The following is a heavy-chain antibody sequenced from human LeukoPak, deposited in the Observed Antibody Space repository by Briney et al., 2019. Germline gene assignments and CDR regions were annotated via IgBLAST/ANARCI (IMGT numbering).Heavy chain of an antibody. D-gene: IGHD2-8*01. CDR3: ASLGVAPPLVSDY. CDR1: GGSFSGYY. Sequence: PSETLSLTCAVYGGSFSGYYWSWIRQPPGKGLEWIGEINHSGSTNYNPSLKSRVTISVDTSKNQFSLKLSSVTAADTAVYYCASLGVAPPLVSDYWGQGTLVTVSS. CDR2: INHSGST. J-gene: IGHJ4*02. V-gene: IGHV4-34*01.